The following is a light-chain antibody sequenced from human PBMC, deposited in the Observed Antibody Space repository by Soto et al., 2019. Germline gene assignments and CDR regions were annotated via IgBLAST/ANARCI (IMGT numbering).Light chain of an antibody. CDR1: SSDIGGYNS. Sequence: QSALAQPASVSGSPGQSITISCTGTSSDIGGYNSVSWYQHHPGKAPKLMIYDVSKWPSEVSNRFSGSKSGSTASLTISGLQAEDEADYYCVSYTSSNTWVFGGGTKLTVL. V-gene: IGLV2-14*03. CDR3: VSYTSSNTWV. CDR2: DVS. J-gene: IGLJ3*02.